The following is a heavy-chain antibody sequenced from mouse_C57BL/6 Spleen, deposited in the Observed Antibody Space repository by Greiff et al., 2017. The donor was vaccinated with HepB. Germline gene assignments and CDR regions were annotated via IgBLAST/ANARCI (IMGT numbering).Heavy chain of an antibody. D-gene: IGHD2-4*01. CDR1: GFTFSSYG. CDR2: ISSGGSYT. J-gene: IGHJ2*01. Sequence: EVKLVESGGDLVKPGGSLKLSCAASGFTFSSYGMSWVRQTPDNRLEWVATISSGGSYTYYPDSVKGRFTISRDNARNTLYLQMSSLKSEDTAMYYCAAIYYDYPHYFDDWGQGTTLTASS. V-gene: IGHV5-6*01. CDR3: AAIYYDYPHYFDD.